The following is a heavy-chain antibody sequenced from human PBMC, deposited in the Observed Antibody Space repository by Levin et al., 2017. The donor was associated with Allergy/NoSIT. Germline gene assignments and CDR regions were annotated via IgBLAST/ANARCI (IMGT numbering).Heavy chain of an antibody. Sequence: GGSLRLSCAGSGFIFINDYMHWVRQAPGKGLEYVSGIKTNGDSTYGNSVKGRFSISRDNSKNTVYLQMGSLTTEDTAVYYCVRDFYGMEVWGQGTTVTVSS. J-gene: IGHJ6*02. CDR2: IKTNGDST. CDR1: GFIFINDY. V-gene: IGHV3-64*01. CDR3: VRDFYGMEV.